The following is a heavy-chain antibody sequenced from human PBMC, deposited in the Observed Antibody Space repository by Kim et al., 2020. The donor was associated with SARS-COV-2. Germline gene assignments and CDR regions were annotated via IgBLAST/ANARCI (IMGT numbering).Heavy chain of an antibody. CDR3: ARDRTTTVTNGKAEYFQH. Sequence: GGSLRLSCAASGFTFSSYAMHWVRQAPCKGLEWVAVISYDGSNKYYADSVKGRFTISRDNSKNTLYLQMNSLRAEDTAVYYCARDRTTTVTNGKAEYFQHWGQGTLVTVSS. CDR1: GFTFSSYA. J-gene: IGHJ1*01. V-gene: IGHV3-30*04. CDR2: ISYDGSNK. D-gene: IGHD4-17*01.